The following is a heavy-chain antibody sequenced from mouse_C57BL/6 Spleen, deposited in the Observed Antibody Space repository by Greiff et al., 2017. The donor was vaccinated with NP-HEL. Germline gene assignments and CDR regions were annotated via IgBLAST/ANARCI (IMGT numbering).Heavy chain of an antibody. D-gene: IGHD2-4*01. J-gene: IGHJ2*01. V-gene: IGHV1-15*01. Sequence: QVQLKQSGAELVRPGASVTLSCKASGYTFTDYEMHWVKQTPVHGLEWIGAIDPETGGTAYNQKFKGKAILTADKSSSTAYMELRSLTSEDSAVYYCTRRDYEGHYWGQGTTRTVSS. CDR1: GYTFTDYE. CDR3: TRRDYEGHY. CDR2: IDPETGGT.